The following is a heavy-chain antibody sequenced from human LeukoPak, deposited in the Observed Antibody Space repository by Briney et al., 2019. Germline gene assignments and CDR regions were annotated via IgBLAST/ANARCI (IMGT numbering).Heavy chain of an antibody. D-gene: IGHD3-3*01. Sequence: AAVTVSCKASGYTFTSYGISWVRQATGQGLAWMEWISAYNGNTNYAQKLQGRVTMTTDTSTSTAYMELRSLRSDDTAVYYCARDVGRSGYYAFDYWGQGTLVTVSS. CDR1: GYTFTSYG. J-gene: IGHJ4*02. CDR2: ISAYNGNT. V-gene: IGHV1-18*01. CDR3: ARDVGRSGYYAFDY.